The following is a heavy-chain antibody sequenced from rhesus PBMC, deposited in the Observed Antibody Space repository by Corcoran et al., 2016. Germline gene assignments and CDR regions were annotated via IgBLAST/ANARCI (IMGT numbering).Heavy chain of an antibody. Sequence: QVQLQESGPGLVKPSETLALTCAGSGGSISGYYWSWLRRLPGKVLEWIGRIQGRGGSAAYNPPLKQIVAISTEPSKNQFSLKLSSVTTAETAVYYCVRHRRRQLELDYWGQGVLVTVSS. CDR1: GGSISGYY. V-gene: IGHV4-160*01. CDR2: IQGRGGSA. CDR3: VRHRRRQLELDY. J-gene: IGHJ4*01. D-gene: IGHD6-25*01.